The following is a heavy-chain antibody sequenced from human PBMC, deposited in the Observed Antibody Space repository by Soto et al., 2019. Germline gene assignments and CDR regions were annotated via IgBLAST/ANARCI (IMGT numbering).Heavy chain of an antibody. Sequence: ASVKVSCKASGYTFTSYGISWVRQAPGQGLEWMGWINAGNGNTKYSQKFQGRVTITRDTSASTAYMELSSLRSEDTAVYYCARVPMVRGVIARFFDYWG. J-gene: IGHJ4*03. D-gene: IGHD3-10*01. CDR1: GYTFTSYG. CDR3: ARVPMVRGVIARFFDY. CDR2: INAGNGNT. V-gene: IGHV1-3*01.